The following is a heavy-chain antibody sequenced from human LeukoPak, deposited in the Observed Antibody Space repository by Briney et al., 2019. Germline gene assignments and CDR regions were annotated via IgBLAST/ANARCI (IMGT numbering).Heavy chain of an antibody. Sequence: GASVKVSCKASGGTFSSYAISWVRRAPGQGLEWMGGIIPIFGTANYAQKFQGRVTITTDESTSTAYMELSSLRSEDTAVYYCARAYYYDSSGPWGPFDYWGQGTLVTVSS. J-gene: IGHJ4*02. D-gene: IGHD3-22*01. V-gene: IGHV1-69*05. CDR3: ARAYYYDSSGPWGPFDY. CDR1: GGTFSSYA. CDR2: IIPIFGTA.